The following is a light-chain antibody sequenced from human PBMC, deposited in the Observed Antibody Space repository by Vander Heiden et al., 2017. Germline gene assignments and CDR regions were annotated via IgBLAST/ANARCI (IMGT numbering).Light chain of an antibody. CDR2: AAS. V-gene: IGKV1-39*01. CDR1: QSISSY. CDR3: QQSDSTPLT. Sequence: DIQMTQSPSSLSASVGDRVTITCRASQSISSYLNWYQQKPGKAPKLLIFAASSLQSGVPARFSGSGSGTDFTLTISRLQPEDLATYYCQQSDSTPLTFGGGTKVXVK. J-gene: IGKJ4*01.